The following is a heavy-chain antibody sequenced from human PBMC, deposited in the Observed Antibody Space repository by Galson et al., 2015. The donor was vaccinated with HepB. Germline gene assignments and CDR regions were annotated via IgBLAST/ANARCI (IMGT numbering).Heavy chain of an antibody. J-gene: IGHJ4*02. Sequence: SLRLSCAASGFTFSSYGMHWVRQAPGKGLEWVAFIRYDGSNKYYAGSVKGRFTISRDNSKNTLYLQMNSLRAEDTAVYYCAKDRRFGELWPYYFDYWGQGTLVTVSS. CDR3: AKDRRFGELWPYYFDY. V-gene: IGHV3-30*02. CDR2: IRYDGSNK. CDR1: GFTFSSYG. D-gene: IGHD3-10*01.